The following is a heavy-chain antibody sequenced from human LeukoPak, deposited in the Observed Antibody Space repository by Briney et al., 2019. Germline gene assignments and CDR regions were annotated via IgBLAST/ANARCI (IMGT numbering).Heavy chain of an antibody. Sequence: ASVKVSCKASGYTFTGYYMHWVRQAPGQGLEWMGWINPNSGGTNYAQKFQGRVTMTRDTSISTAYMELSRLRSDDMAVYYCARDRSPEFDIVVVVAARNWFDPWGQGTLVTVSS. CDR3: ARDRSPEFDIVVVVAARNWFDP. J-gene: IGHJ5*02. V-gene: IGHV1-2*02. CDR2: INPNSGGT. CDR1: GYTFTGYY. D-gene: IGHD2-15*01.